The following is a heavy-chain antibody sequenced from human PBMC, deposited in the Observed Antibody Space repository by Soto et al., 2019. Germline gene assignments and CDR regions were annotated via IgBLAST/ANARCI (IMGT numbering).Heavy chain of an antibody. D-gene: IGHD2-2*01. J-gene: IGHJ6*01. CDR1: GFTFSSYG. Sequence: GGSLRLSCAASGFTFSSYGMHWVRQAPGRVLEWVAVISYDGSNNYYASSVKGRFTISRDNSKTTRYLQMNSLRPEDTAVYFCAKEARTTAATEEYYQYYGMDVWGQGTTVTVSS. CDR3: AKEARTTAATEEYYQYYGMDV. V-gene: IGHV3-30*18. CDR2: ISYDGSNN.